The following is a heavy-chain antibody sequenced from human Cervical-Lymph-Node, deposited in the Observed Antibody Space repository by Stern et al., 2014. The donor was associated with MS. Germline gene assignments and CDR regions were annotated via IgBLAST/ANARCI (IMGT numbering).Heavy chain of an antibody. CDR1: GGSISSGGSS. CDR3: ARSSTVTPNAFDI. Sequence: QLQLQESGSGLVKPSQTLSLTCAVSGGSISSGGSSWSWIRQPPGKGLEWLGYICQSGSTYYNPSLKSRFTISVDRSKTQFSLKLSSVTAADTAVYYCARSSTVTPNAFDIWGQGTMVTVSS. D-gene: IGHD4-17*01. J-gene: IGHJ3*02. V-gene: IGHV4-30-2*01. CDR2: ICQSGST.